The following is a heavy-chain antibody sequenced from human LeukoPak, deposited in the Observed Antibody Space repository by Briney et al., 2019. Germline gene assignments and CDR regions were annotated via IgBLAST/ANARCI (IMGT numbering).Heavy chain of an antibody. CDR1: GFTFSSYA. D-gene: IGHD2-15*01. CDR3: AKDGGVVAAW. V-gene: IGHV3-30-3*01. J-gene: IGHJ4*02. Sequence: GRSLRLSCAASGFTFSSYAMHWVRQAPGKGLEWVAVISYDGSNKYYADSVKGRFTISRDNSKNTLYLQMNSLRAEDAALYYCAKDGGVVAAWWGQGTLVTVSS. CDR2: ISYDGSNK.